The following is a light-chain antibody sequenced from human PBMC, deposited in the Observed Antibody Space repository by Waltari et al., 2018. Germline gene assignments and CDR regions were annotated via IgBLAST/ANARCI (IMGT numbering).Light chain of an antibody. J-gene: IGLJ2*01. V-gene: IGLV3-25*03. Sequence: SFELTQPPSLSVSPGQTARITRAGDALSKKYAHWHQQRPGLAPILVIYKDSERPSGIPERFSGSSSGTTVTLTISGVQAEDEADYYCQSADSSGSVVFGGGTKLTVL. CDR2: KDS. CDR1: ALSKKY. CDR3: QSADSSGSVV.